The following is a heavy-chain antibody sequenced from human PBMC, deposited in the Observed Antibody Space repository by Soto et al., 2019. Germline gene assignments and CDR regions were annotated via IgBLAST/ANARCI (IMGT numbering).Heavy chain of an antibody. CDR1: GGSISSSSYY. CDR2: IYYSGST. J-gene: IGHJ4*02. CDR3: ASWAPEYTYAFDY. V-gene: IGHV4-39*01. D-gene: IGHD5-18*01. Sequence: QLQLQESGPGLVKPSETLSLTCTVSGGSISSSSYYWGWIRQPPGQGLEWIGSIYYSGSTYYNPSLKSRVTMSVATSQNQCSLKLSSVTAADTAVYYCASWAPEYTYAFDYWGQGTMVTVSS.